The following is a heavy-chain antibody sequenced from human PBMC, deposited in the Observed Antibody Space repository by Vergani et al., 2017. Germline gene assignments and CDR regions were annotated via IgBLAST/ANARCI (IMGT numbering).Heavy chain of an antibody. CDR2: IIPIFGTA. Sequence: QVQLVQSGAEVKKPGSSVKVSCKASGGTFSSYAISWVRQAPGQGLEWMGGIIPIFGTANYAQKFQGRVTITADESTSTAYMELSSLRSEDTAVYYCARDFSGSYRPHYYYYMDVWGKGTTVTVSS. D-gene: IGHD1-26*01. CDR1: GGTFSSYA. CDR3: ARDFSGSYRPHYYYYMDV. V-gene: IGHV1-69*01. J-gene: IGHJ6*03.